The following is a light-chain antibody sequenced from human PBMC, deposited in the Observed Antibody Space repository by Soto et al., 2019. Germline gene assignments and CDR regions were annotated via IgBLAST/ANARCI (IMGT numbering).Light chain of an antibody. CDR2: AAS. J-gene: IGKJ5*01. V-gene: IGKV3-15*01. Sequence: LSPATLSVNPGERVTLSCRASQSVGSNLAWFQQKPGQAPRLLMYAASTRPTSIAARFSGSGSGTDFILTISSVEAEDFAIYYCQQHNEWHTFGQGTRLEIK. CDR3: QQHNEWHT. CDR1: QSVGSN.